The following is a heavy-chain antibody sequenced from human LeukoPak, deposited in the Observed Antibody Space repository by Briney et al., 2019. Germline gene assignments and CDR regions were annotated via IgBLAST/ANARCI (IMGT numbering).Heavy chain of an antibody. V-gene: IGHV4-34*01. Sequence: TSETLSLTCAVYGGSFSGYYWSWIRQPPGKGLEWIGEINHSGSTNYNPSLKSRVTISVDTSKNQFSLKLSSVTAADTAVYYCARGLGSGRHENWFDPWGQGTLVTVSS. J-gene: IGHJ5*02. CDR2: INHSGST. D-gene: IGHD3-10*01. CDR3: ARGLGSGRHENWFDP. CDR1: GGSFSGYY.